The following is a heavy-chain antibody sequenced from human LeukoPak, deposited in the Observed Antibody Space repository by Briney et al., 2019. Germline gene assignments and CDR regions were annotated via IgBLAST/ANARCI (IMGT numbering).Heavy chain of an antibody. Sequence: ASVKVSCKASGYTFTGCYMHWVRQAPGRGLEWMGWINPNSGGTNYAQKFQGRVTMTRDTSISTAYMELSRLRSDDTAVYYCARDVVVVVAATHYYYYGMDVWDNGTTVTVSS. CDR3: ARDVVVVVAATHYYYYGMDV. CDR1: GYTFTGCY. J-gene: IGHJ6*04. V-gene: IGHV1-2*02. CDR2: INPNSGGT. D-gene: IGHD2-15*01.